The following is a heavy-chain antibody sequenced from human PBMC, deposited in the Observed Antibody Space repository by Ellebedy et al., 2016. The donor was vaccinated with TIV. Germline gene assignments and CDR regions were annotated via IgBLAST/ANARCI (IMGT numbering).Heavy chain of an antibody. Sequence: ESLKISCAASGFPFSNYAMSWVRQAPGKGLEWVSALGGRSEHTYYADSVQGRFTISRDNSDNTLYLQMNLLRAENTAVYYCAKTASTGRGWRTPIDYWGQGPLFTVSS. V-gene: IGHV3-23*01. CDR2: LGGRSEHT. D-gene: IGHD6-19*01. J-gene: IGHJ4*02. CDR3: AKTASTGRGWRTPIDY. CDR1: GFPFSNYA.